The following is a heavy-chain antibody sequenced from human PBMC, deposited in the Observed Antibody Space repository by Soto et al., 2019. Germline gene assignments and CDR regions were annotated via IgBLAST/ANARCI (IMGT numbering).Heavy chain of an antibody. V-gene: IGHV4-59*08. J-gene: IGHJ5*02. CDR3: ASMGSSAIFTHKGVPNRFDP. Sequence: SETLSLTCTVSGGSISSYYWSWIRQPPGKGLDWIGYIYYSGSTNYNPSLKSRVTISVDTSKNQFSLKLSSVTAADTAVYYCASMGSSAIFTHKGVPNRFDPWGQGTLVPVSS. CDR1: GGSISSYY. D-gene: IGHD2-8*01. CDR2: IYYSGST.